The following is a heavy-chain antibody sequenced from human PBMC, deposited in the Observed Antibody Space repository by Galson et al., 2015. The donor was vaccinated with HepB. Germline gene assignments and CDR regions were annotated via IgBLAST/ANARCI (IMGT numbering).Heavy chain of an antibody. D-gene: IGHD6-19*01. J-gene: IGHJ4*02. Sequence: TTYGITWVRQAPRQGLEWMGWISPYNGNTNYAQTLQGRVTMTTDTSTSTAYMELRSLTSDDTAVYYCARAGYSSGWDFWGQGTLVTVSS. V-gene: IGHV1-18*01. CDR3: ARAGYSSGWDF. CDR2: ISPYNGNT. CDR1: TTYG.